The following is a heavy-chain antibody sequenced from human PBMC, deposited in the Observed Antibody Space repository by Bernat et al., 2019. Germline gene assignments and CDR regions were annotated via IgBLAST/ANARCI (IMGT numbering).Heavy chain of an antibody. D-gene: IGHD3-16*01. CDR1: GFNFGSYA. Sequence: QVQLVESGGGVVQPGRSLRLSCAASGFNFGSYAMHWVRQAPGKGLEWVAVISYDGSNEYYADSVKGRVTITRDNSENTLYLQMNSLRAEDTAVYYCARDRRGTDSGGMDVWGQGTTVTVSS. CDR2: ISYDGSNE. V-gene: IGHV3-30-3*01. CDR3: ARDRRGTDSGGMDV. J-gene: IGHJ6*02.